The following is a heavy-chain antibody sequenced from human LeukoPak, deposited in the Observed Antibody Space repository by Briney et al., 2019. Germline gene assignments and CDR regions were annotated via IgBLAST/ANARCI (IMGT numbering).Heavy chain of an antibody. CDR2: INHSGST. CDR3: TRGWLADY. D-gene: IGHD6-19*01. V-gene: IGHV4-34*01. CDR1: GGSFSGYY. J-gene: IGHJ4*02. Sequence: SETLSLTCAVYGGSFSGYYWSWIRQPPGKGLEWIGEINHSGSTDYNPSLKSRVTISVDTSKNQFSLKLSSVTAADTAVYYCTRGWLADYWGQGTLVTVSS.